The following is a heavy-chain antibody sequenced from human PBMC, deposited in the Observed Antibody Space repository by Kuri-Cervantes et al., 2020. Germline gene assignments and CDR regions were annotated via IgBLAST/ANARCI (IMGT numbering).Heavy chain of an antibody. V-gene: IGHV4-31*03. CDR2: IHYSGST. J-gene: IGHJ6*02. D-gene: IGHD3-10*01. CDR1: GGSISSGGYY. Sequence: SETLSLTCTVSGGSISSGGYYWSWIRQHPGKGLEWIGYIHYSGSTYYNPSLKSRVTISVDTSKNQFSLKLSSVTAADTAVYYCARAGPPLWFGEFWGRPGGKAGYYYGMDVWSRGTTVTVSS. CDR3: ARAGPPLWFGEFWGRPGGKAGYYYGMDV.